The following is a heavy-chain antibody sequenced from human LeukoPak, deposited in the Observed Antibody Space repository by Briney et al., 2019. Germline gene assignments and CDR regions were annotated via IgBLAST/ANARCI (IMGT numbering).Heavy chain of an antibody. CDR2: IYYSGST. CDR3: ARYSVAAYNWFDP. D-gene: IGHD6-6*01. V-gene: IGHV4-59*01. J-gene: IGHJ5*02. Sequence: SETLSLTCTVSGVSISSYYWSWIRQPPAKGQEWIGYIYYSGSTNYNPSLKSRVTISVDTSENQFSLKLSSVTAAHTAVYYCARYSVAAYNWFDPWGQGTLVTVSP. CDR1: GVSISSYY.